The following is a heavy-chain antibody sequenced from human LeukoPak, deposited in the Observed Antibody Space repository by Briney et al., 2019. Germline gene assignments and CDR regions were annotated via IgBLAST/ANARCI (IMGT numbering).Heavy chain of an antibody. J-gene: IGHJ5*02. D-gene: IGHD3-3*01. CDR1: GYTFTSYA. Sequence: ASVKVSCKASGYTFTSYAMHWVRQAPGQRLEWMGWINAGNGNTKYSQKFQGRVTITRDTSASTAYMELSSLRSEDTAVYYCARITSVNYDFWSGYPSSEDWFDPWGQGTLVTVSS. CDR2: INAGNGNT. V-gene: IGHV1-3*01. CDR3: ARITSVNYDFWSGYPSSEDWFDP.